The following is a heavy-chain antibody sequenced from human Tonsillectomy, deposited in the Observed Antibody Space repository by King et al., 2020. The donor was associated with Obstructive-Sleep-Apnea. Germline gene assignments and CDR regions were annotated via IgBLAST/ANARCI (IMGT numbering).Heavy chain of an antibody. CDR3: ARGLNYFESGGQGGIHFQH. J-gene: IGHJ1*01. CDR2: IYHSGST. CDR1: GGSISSGAYY. D-gene: IGHD3-22*01. Sequence: HVQLQESGPGLVKPSQTLSLTCSVSGGSISSGAYYWCWIRQHPGKGLEWIGYIYHSGSTYYNPSLRSRVAISVDTSENQFSLQLTSVTAADTAVYYCARGLNYFESGGQGGIHFQHWGQGALVTVSS. V-gene: IGHV4-31*03.